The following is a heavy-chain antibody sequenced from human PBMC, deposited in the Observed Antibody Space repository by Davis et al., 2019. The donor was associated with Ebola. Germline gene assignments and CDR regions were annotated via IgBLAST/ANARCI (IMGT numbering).Heavy chain of an antibody. D-gene: IGHD5-24*01. Sequence: AASVKVSCKASGYTFTGYYVHWVRQAPGQGLEWMGWINPNSGVTNYAQNFQDWVTMTRDTSISTAYMELNRLRSGDTAVYFCVRGEKATIPNFDYWGQGTLVTVSS. J-gene: IGHJ4*02. CDR3: VRGEKATIPNFDY. V-gene: IGHV1-2*04. CDR1: GYTFTGYY. CDR2: INPNSGVT.